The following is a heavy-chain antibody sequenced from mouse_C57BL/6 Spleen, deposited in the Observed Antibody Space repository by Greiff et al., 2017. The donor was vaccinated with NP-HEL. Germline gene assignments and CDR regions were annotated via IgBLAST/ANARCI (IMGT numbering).Heavy chain of an antibody. Sequence: EVKLQESGPGLVKPSQSLSLTCSVTGYSITSGYYWNWIRQFPGNKLEWMGYISYDGSNNYNPSLKNRISITRDTSKNQFFLKLNSVTTEDTATYYCARESLDDGYPFFDYWGQGTTLTVSS. D-gene: IGHD2-3*01. V-gene: IGHV3-6*01. CDR1: GYSITSGYY. CDR3: ARESLDDGYPFFDY. CDR2: ISYDGSN. J-gene: IGHJ2*01.